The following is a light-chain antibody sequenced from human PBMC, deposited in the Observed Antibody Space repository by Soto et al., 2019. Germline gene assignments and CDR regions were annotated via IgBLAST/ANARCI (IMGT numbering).Light chain of an antibody. Sequence: DIQMTQSPSSLSASVGDRVIITCRASQSVSSHLNWYQQKPGKAPKLLIYAASSLQSGVPSRFSGSGSGTDFILTINSLKPEDFATYYCQESYRTPLTFGGGTKVEIK. CDR3: QESYRTPLT. CDR1: QSVSSH. J-gene: IGKJ4*01. CDR2: AAS. V-gene: IGKV1-39*01.